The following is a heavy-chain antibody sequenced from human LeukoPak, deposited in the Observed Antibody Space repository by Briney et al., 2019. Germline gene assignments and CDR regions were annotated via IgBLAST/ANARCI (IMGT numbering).Heavy chain of an antibody. J-gene: IGHJ4*02. CDR2: IYYSGST. D-gene: IGHD6-13*01. Sequence: SETLSLTCTVSGGSISSYYWSWIRQPPGKGLEWIGYIYYSGSTNYNPSLKSRVTISVDTSKNQFSLKLSSVTAADTAVYYCARSYSSSWYHDYWGQGTLVTVSS. CDR1: GGSISSYY. V-gene: IGHV4-59*12. CDR3: ARSYSSSWYHDY.